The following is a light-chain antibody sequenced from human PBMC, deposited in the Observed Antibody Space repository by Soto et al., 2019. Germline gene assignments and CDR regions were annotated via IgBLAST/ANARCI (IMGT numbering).Light chain of an antibody. V-gene: IGKV1D-12*01. CDR2: AAS. CDR3: QQANSFPIT. J-gene: IGKJ5*01. CDR1: QGIGSW. Sequence: DIQMTQSPSSVSASVGDRVTITCRASQGIGSWLAWYQQKPGKAPNLLIYAASNLQRGVPSRFSGIGSGTDFTLTITSLQPEDFATYYCQQANSFPITFGQVTRLEIK.